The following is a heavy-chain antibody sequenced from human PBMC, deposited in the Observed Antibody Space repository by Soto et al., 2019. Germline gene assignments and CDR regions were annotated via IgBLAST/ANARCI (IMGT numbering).Heavy chain of an antibody. CDR3: ARERYGDYGRGTFDI. CDR1: GDSVSNNSTA. J-gene: IGHJ3*02. D-gene: IGHD4-17*01. Sequence: SQTLSLTCAISGDSVSNNSTAWNWIRQSPSRGLEWLGRTYYRSKWYNDYEVSVKSRVIINPDTSKNQFSLQLNSVTPEDTAVYXCARERYGDYGRGTFDIWGQGTMVTVSS. V-gene: IGHV6-1*01. CDR2: TYYRSKWYN.